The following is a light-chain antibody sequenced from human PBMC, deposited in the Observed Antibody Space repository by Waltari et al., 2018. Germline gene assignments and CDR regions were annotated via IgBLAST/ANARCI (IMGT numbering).Light chain of an antibody. CDR1: HDISSY. CDR2: AAS. Sequence: DIQMTQSPSSVSASVGDRVTISCRASHDISSYLAWYQQKPGKAPKLLIYAASIWLSGVPSGFSGSGSGTDFTLAISSLQADDSATYYCQQGKTFPLTFGGGTKVEI. V-gene: IGKV1-12*01. CDR3: QQGKTFPLT. J-gene: IGKJ4*01.